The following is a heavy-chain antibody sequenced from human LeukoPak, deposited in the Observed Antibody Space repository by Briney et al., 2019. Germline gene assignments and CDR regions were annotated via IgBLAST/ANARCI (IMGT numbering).Heavy chain of an antibody. CDR1: GFTFSSYG. Sequence: GGFLRLSCAASGFTFSSYGMHWVRQAPGKGLEWVAVIWYDGSNKYYADSVKGRFTISRDNSKNTLYLQMNSLRAEDTAVYYCAKEMIGSVWYYFDYWGQGTLVTVSS. V-gene: IGHV3-33*03. CDR2: IWYDGSNK. CDR3: AKEMIGSVWYYFDY. J-gene: IGHJ4*02. D-gene: IGHD6-19*01.